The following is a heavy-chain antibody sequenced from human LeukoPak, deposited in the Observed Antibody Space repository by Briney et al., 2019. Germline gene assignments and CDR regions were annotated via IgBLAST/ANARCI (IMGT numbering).Heavy chain of an antibody. Sequence: ESGPTPVKPTQTLTLTCTFSGFSLSTSGVGVGWIRQPPGKALEWLALIYWNDDKRYSPSLKSRLTITKDTSKNQVVLTMTNMDPVDTATYYCAQTSSGWYFWDYWGQGTLVTVSS. CDR2: IYWNDDK. J-gene: IGHJ4*02. V-gene: IGHV2-5*01. CDR1: GFSLSTSGVG. CDR3: AQTSSGWYFWDY. D-gene: IGHD6-19*01.